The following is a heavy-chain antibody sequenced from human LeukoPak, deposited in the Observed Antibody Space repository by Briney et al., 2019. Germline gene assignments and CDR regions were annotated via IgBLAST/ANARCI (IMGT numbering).Heavy chain of an antibody. CDR1: GFTFDDYA. J-gene: IGHJ4*02. Sequence: PGGSLRLSCAASGFTFDDYAMHWVRQAPGKGLEWVSLISWDGGSTYYADSVKGRFTISRDNSKNSLYLQMNSLRAEDTASYYCAKAGGGIAAAGDYWGQGTLVTVSS. CDR2: ISWDGGST. V-gene: IGHV3-43D*03. CDR3: AKAGGGIAAAGDY. D-gene: IGHD6-13*01.